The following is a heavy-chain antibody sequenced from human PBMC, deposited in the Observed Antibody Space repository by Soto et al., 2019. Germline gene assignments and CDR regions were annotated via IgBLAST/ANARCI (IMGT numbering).Heavy chain of an antibody. D-gene: IGHD2-8*01. CDR2: MNPNSGNT. Sequence: ASVKVSCKASGYTFTSYDINWVRQATGQGLEWMGWMNPNSGNTGYAQKFQGRVTMTRNTSISTAYMELSSLRSEDTAVYYCARGYADYYYYYGMDVWGQGTTVTVSS. J-gene: IGHJ6*02. CDR1: GYTFTSYD. CDR3: ARGYADYYYYYGMDV. V-gene: IGHV1-8*01.